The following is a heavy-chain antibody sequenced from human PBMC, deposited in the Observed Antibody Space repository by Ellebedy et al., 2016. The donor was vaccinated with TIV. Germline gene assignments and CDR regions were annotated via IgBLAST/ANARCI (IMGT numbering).Heavy chain of an antibody. J-gene: IGHJ4*02. V-gene: IGHV1-24*01. D-gene: IGHD6-6*01. CDR1: GYTLTELS. CDR2: FDPEDGET. Sequence: ASVKVSCXVSGYTLTELSMHWVRQAPGKGLEWMGGFDPEDGETIYAQKFQGRVTMTEDTSTDTAYMELSSLRSEDTAVYYCATAAPVEYSSSSGFDYWGQGTLVTVSS. CDR3: ATAAPVEYSSSSGFDY.